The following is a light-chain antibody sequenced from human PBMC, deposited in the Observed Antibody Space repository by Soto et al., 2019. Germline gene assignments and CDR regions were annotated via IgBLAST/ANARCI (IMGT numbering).Light chain of an antibody. CDR3: QQYISTRT. V-gene: IGKV1-5*03. CDR1: QNIRGW. Sequence: DVQMTQSPSTVSASVGDRVTITCRAGQNIRGWLAWYQQKPGKAPNLLIYGASTLETGVPSRFSGSGFGTEFTLTISSLQPDDLGTYYCQQYISTRTFGQGTKVEVK. J-gene: IGKJ1*01. CDR2: GAS.